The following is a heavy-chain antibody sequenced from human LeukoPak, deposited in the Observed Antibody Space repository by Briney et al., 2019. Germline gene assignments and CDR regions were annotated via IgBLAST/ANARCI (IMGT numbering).Heavy chain of an antibody. CDR2: INSEGSST. D-gene: IGHD2-15*01. CDR3: ASRDQSCSGGSCYPIDY. J-gene: IGHJ4*02. Sequence: GGSLRLSCAASGFTFSRYWMHWARQAPGKGLVWVSRINSEGSSTSYADSVKGRFTISRDNAKNTPYLQMNSLRAEDTAVYYCASRDQSCSGGSCYPIDYWGQGTLVTVSS. V-gene: IGHV3-74*01. CDR1: GFTFSRYW.